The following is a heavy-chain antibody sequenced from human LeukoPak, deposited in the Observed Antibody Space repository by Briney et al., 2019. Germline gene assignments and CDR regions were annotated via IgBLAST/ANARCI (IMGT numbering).Heavy chain of an antibody. V-gene: IGHV4-39*07. J-gene: IGHJ4*02. CDR1: GGSISSSSYY. D-gene: IGHD6-19*01. CDR3: ASYRGSGWQFDY. Sequence: PSETLSLTCTVSGGSISSSSYYWGWIRQPPGKGLEWIGEINHSGSTNYNPSLKSRVTISVDTSKNQFSLKLSSVTAADTAVYYCASYRGSGWQFDYWGQGTLVTVSS. CDR2: INHSGST.